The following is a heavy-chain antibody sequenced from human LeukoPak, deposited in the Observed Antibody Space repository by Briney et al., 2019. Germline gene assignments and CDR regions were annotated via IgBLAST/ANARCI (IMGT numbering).Heavy chain of an antibody. CDR3: AREPYYYGSGVGLYYMDV. D-gene: IGHD3-10*01. V-gene: IGHV1-46*01. CDR2: INPSGGST. J-gene: IGHJ6*03. CDR1: GYTFTSYY. Sequence: GASVKVSCKASGYTFTSYYMHWVRQAPGQGLEWMGIINPSGGSTSYAQKFQGRVTMTRDMSTSTVYMELSSLRSEDTAVYYCAREPYYYGSGVGLYYMDVWGKGTTVTVSS.